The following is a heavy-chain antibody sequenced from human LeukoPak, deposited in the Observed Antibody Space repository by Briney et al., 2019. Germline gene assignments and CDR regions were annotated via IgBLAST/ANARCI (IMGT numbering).Heavy chain of an antibody. CDR1: GGSISPYY. CDR2: IYYTGGT. D-gene: IGHD2-15*01. Sequence: SETLFLTCTVSGGSISPYYWSWMRQSPGKGPEYVGYIYYTGGTNYNPSLKSRVTVSLDAPRNQYSLKLTSVTATDTAVYYCARLGFCRGDNCLDDYWGQGILVTVSS. V-gene: IGHV4-59*08. J-gene: IGHJ4*02. CDR3: ARLGFCRGDNCLDDY.